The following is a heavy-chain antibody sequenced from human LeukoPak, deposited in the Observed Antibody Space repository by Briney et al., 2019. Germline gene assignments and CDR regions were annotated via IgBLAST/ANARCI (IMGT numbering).Heavy chain of an antibody. V-gene: IGHV4-38-2*01. D-gene: IGHD4-17*01. J-gene: IGHJ5*02. CDR2: IYHSGST. CDR3: ARAKTTVTTWFDP. CDR1: GYSISSGYY. Sequence: PSETLSLTCAVSGYSISSGYYWGWIRQPPGKGLEWIGSIYHSGSTYYNPSLKSRVTIPVDTSKNQFSLKLSSVTAADTAVYYCARAKTTVTTWFDPWGQGTLVTVSS.